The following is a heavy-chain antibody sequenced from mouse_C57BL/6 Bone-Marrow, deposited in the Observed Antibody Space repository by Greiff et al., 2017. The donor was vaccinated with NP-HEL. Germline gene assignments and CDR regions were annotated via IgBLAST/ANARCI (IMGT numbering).Heavy chain of an antibody. V-gene: IGHV1-54*01. J-gene: IGHJ3*01. D-gene: IGHD2-4*01. CDR3: AREGRLRQFAY. CDR1: GYAFTNYL. Sequence: QVQLQQSGAELVRPGTSVKVSCKASGYAFTNYLIEWVKQRPGQGLEWIGVINPGSGGTNYNEKFKGKATLTADKSSSTAYMQLSSLTSEDSAVYFCAREGRLRQFAYWGQGTLVTVSA. CDR2: INPGSGGT.